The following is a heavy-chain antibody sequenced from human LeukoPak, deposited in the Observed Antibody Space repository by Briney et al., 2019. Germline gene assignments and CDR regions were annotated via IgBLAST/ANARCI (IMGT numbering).Heavy chain of an antibody. CDR1: GFTFSTHS. D-gene: IGHD3-3*01. CDR2: ISSSSSYI. V-gene: IGHV3-21*01. CDR3: ARGAHGVVTSFDY. Sequence: GGSLRPSCAASGFTFSTHSMNWVPQAPGKGLQWVSPISSSSSYIYYADSVKGRFTISRDNAKNSLYLQMNSLRAEDTAVYYCARGAHGVVTSFDYWGQGTLVTVSS. J-gene: IGHJ4*02.